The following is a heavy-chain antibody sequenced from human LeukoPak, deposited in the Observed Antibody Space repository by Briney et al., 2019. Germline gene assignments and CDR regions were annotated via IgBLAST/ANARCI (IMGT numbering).Heavy chain of an antibody. D-gene: IGHD6-19*01. CDR2: IYYSGTT. V-gene: IGHV4-39*01. J-gene: IGHJ5*02. CDR1: GGSISSSSYY. CDR3: ARRSIAVAAWFDP. Sequence: SETLSLTCTVSGGSISSSSYYWGWIRQPPGKGLEWIGSIYYSGTTYYNSSLKSRVTISEDTSKNQLSLKLSSVTAADTAVYYCARRSIAVAAWFDPWGQGTLVTVSS.